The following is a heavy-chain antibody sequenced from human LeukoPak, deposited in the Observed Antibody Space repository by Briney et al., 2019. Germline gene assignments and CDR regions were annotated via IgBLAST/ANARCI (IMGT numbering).Heavy chain of an antibody. V-gene: IGHV4-34*01. Sequence: SETLSLTCAVYGGSFSGYYWSWIRQPPGKGLEWIEEINHSGSTNYNPSLKSRVTISVDTSKNQFSLKLSSVTAADTAVYYCARGRGYNSFDYWGQGTLVTVSS. CDR3: ARGRGYNSFDY. CDR1: GGSFSGYY. CDR2: INHSGST. J-gene: IGHJ4*02. D-gene: IGHD2/OR15-2a*01.